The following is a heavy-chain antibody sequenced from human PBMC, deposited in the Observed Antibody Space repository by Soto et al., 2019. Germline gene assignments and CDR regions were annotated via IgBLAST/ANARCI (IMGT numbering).Heavy chain of an antibody. D-gene: IGHD6-13*01. Sequence: PGGSLRLSCVASGFTFSDYAMTWVRLTPGAGLEWVSPMSGGGDTRYYTGSVMGRFSISRDNSKNTLYLQVSNLRAEDTALYFCVRVAKFSWYFDYWRQGALVTVSS. CDR1: GFTFSDYA. CDR2: MSGGGDTR. V-gene: IGHV3-23*01. CDR3: VRVAKFSWYFDY. J-gene: IGHJ4*02.